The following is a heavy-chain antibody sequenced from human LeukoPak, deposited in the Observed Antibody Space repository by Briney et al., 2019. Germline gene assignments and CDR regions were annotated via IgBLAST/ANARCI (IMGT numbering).Heavy chain of an antibody. CDR1: GFTFSDYY. CDR2: ISTSGTDT. D-gene: IGHD1-1*01. J-gene: IGHJ5*02. CDR3: ARDWAPSNENWFDP. V-gene: IGHV3-11*06. Sequence: PGGSLRLSCAASGFTFSDYYMSWIRQAPGKGLEWVSYISTSGTDTNYADSVKGRFTISRDNAKKSLYLQMNSLRAEDTAVYYWARDWAPSNENWFDPWGQGTLVTVSS.